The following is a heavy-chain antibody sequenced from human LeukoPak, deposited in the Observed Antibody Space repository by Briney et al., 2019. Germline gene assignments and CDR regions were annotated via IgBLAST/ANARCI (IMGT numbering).Heavy chain of an antibody. J-gene: IGHJ5*02. CDR2: ISSSGSYI. D-gene: IGHD1-1*01. Sequence: GGSLRLSCAASGFTFSSYSMNWVRQAPGKGLEWVSSISSSGSYIYYADSVKGRFTISRDNAKNSLYLQMNSLRAEDTAVYYCARDTTGSYYNWFDPWGQGTLVTVSS. V-gene: IGHV3-21*01. CDR1: GFTFSSYS. CDR3: ARDTTGSYYNWFDP.